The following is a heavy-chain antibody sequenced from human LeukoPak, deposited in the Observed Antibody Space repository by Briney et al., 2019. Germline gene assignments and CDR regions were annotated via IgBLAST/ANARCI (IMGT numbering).Heavy chain of an antibody. V-gene: IGHV3-23*01. CDR1: GSTFITYA. Sequence: PGGSLRLSCAGSGSTFITYAMSWVRQAPGKGLEWVSAFSGGDDSTYYAHSVRGRFTISRDSSRNTLYLQMNSLRAEDTAVYYCARLSGSYYNSPFYFDYWGQGTVVRVSS. CDR2: FSGGDDST. D-gene: IGHD3-10*01. J-gene: IGHJ4*02. CDR3: ARLSGSYYNSPFYFDY.